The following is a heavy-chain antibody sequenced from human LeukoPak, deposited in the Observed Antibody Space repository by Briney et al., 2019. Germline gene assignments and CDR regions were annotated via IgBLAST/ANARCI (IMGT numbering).Heavy chain of an antibody. Sequence: GGSLRLSCAASGFTFSDYYMSWIRQAPGKGLEWVSYISSSGSTIYYADSVKGRFTISRDNAKNSLYLQMNSLRAEDTAVYYCARARARTLSNYFDYWGQGTLVTVSS. D-gene: IGHD1-14*01. CDR1: GFTFSDYY. CDR2: ISSSGSTI. V-gene: IGHV3-11*01. CDR3: ARARARTLSNYFDY. J-gene: IGHJ4*02.